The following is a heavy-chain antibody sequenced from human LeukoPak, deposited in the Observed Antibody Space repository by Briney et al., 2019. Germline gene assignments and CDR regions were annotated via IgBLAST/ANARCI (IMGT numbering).Heavy chain of an antibody. CDR2: IRYDGSNK. J-gene: IGHJ3*02. CDR1: GFTFSSYG. D-gene: IGHD3-3*01. CDR3: AKAVNFRSGYLSGSDAFDI. V-gene: IGHV3-30*02. Sequence: QPGGSLRLSCAASGFTFSSYGMHWVRQAPGKGLEWVAFIRYDGSNKYYADSVKGRFTISRDNSKNTLYLQMNSLRAEDTAVYYCAKAVNFRSGYLSGSDAFDIWGQGTMVTVSS.